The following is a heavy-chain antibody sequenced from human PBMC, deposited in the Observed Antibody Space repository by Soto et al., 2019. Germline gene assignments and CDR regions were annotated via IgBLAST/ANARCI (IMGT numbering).Heavy chain of an antibody. J-gene: IGHJ4*02. CDR3: ARGLELRAREYYFDY. CDR1: CGSISSGDYY. CDR2: IYYSGST. V-gene: IGHV4-30-4*01. Sequence: PSETLSLTCTVSCGSISSGDYYWSWIRQPPGKGLEWIGYIYYSGSTYYNPSLKSRVTISVDTSKNQFSLKLSSVTAADTAVYYCARGLELRAREYYFDYWGQGTLVTVSS. D-gene: IGHD1-7*01.